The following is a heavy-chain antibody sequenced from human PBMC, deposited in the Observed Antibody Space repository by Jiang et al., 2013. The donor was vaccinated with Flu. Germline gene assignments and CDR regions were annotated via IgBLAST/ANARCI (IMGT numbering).Heavy chain of an antibody. D-gene: IGHD4-17*01. CDR3: ARHGDYGDYTDTGYYYGMDV. V-gene: IGHV4-59*08. Sequence: GSGLVKPSETLSLTCTVSGGSISSYYWSWIRQPPGKGLEWIGYIYYSGSTNYNPSLKSRVTISVDTSKNQFSLKLSSVTAADTAVYYCARHGDYGDYTDTGYYYGMDVVGQRDHGHRLL. CDR2: IYYSGST. J-gene: IGHJ6*04. CDR1: GGSISSYY.